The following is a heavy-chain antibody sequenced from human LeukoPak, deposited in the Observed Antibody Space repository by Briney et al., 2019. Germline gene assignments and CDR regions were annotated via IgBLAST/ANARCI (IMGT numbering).Heavy chain of an antibody. D-gene: IGHD5-12*01. CDR1: RFTSRSYW. CDR2: IKQDGSEQ. J-gene: IGHJ4*02. V-gene: IGHV3-7*05. Sequence: GGSLRLSCAASRFTSRSYWMTWVRQAPGKGLEWVANIKQDGSEQYYVGSVKGRFTISRDNTKNSLFLQMNSLRAEDTAVYYCAREGGYGGVFDYWGQGTLVTVSS. CDR3: AREGGYGGVFDY.